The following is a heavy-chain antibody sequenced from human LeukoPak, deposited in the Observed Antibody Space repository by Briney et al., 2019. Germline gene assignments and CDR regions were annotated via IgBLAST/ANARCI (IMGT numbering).Heavy chain of an antibody. V-gene: IGHV3-23*01. D-gene: IGHD6-6*01. CDR1: GFTFSSYA. Sequence: GGSLRLSCAASGFTFSSYAMSWVRQAPGKGLEWVSAISGSGGSTYYADSVKGRFTISRDSSKNTLYLQMNSLRAEDTAVYYCAKDARIAARGYNWFDPWGQGTLVTVSS. CDR3: AKDARIAARGYNWFDP. CDR2: ISGSGGST. J-gene: IGHJ5*02.